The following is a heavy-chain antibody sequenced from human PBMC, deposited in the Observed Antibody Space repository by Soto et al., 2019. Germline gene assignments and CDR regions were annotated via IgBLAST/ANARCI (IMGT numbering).Heavy chain of an antibody. CDR2: IIPIFGTA. J-gene: IGHJ6*02. Sequence: SSEKVSRKASGRTFSSHAISWVRQAPGQGLEWMGGIIPIFGTANYAQKFQGRVTITADESTSTAYMGLSSLRSEDTAVYYCARSSGGRKNYYYSGMDVWGQGTTVTVSS. CDR1: GRTFSSHA. CDR3: ARSSGGRKNYYYSGMDV. V-gene: IGHV1-69*13.